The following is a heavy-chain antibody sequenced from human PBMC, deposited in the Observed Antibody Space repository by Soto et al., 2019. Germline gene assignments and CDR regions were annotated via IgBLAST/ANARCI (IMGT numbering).Heavy chain of an antibody. J-gene: IGHJ5*02. CDR1: GFSLSTSGVG. Sequence: SGPTLVNPTQTLTLTCTFSGFSLSTSGVGVGWIRQPPGKALEWLALIYWDDDKRYSPSLKSRLTITKDTSKNQVVLTMTNMDPVDTATYYCAHRQNYDGWSGYYNNWFDPWGQGPLVTVSS. CDR3: AHRQNYDGWSGYYNNWFDP. D-gene: IGHD3-3*01. V-gene: IGHV2-5*02. CDR2: IYWDDDK.